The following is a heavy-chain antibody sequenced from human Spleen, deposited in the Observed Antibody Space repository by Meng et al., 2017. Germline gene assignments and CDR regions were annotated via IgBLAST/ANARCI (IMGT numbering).Heavy chain of an antibody. CDR3: ARESVGTTTSYYYGMDV. V-gene: IGHV1-2*02. CDR2: INPNSGGT. J-gene: IGHJ6*02. Sequence: ASVKVSCKASGYTFTGYYMHWVRQAPGQGLEWMGWINPNSGGTNYAQKFQGRVTMTRDTSISTAYMELSSLRSEDTAVYYCARESVGTTTSYYYGMDVWGQGTTVTVSS. D-gene: IGHD1-1*01. CDR1: GYTFTGYY.